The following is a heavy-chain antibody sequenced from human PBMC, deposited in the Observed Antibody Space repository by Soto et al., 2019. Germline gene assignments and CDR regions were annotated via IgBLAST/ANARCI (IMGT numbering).Heavy chain of an antibody. CDR3: TRDPGAWELPIDY. V-gene: IGHV3-74*01. CDR2: INSDGSST. D-gene: IGHD1-26*01. J-gene: IGHJ4*02. Sequence: EVQLLESGGGLAQPGGSLRLSCAASGFTFSSYWMHWVRQAPGKGLVWVSRINSDGSSTSYADSVKGRFTITRENAKNTLYLQMNSLRAEDTSVYYCTRDPGAWELPIDYWGQGTLVTVSS. CDR1: GFTFSSYW.